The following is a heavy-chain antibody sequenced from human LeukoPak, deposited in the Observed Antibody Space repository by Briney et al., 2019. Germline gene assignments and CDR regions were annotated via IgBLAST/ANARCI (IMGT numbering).Heavy chain of an antibody. CDR2: TYYSGST. J-gene: IGHJ6*04. V-gene: IGHV4-59*01. CDR3: ARAIRGYYREDYYYGMDV. CDR1: GGSISSYY. Sequence: SETLSLTCTVSGGSISSYYWSWIRQPPGKGLEWIGYTYYSGSTNYNPSLKSRVTISVDTSKNQFSLKLSSVTAADTAVYYCARAIRGYYREDYYYGMDVWGKGTTVTVSS. D-gene: IGHD3-3*01.